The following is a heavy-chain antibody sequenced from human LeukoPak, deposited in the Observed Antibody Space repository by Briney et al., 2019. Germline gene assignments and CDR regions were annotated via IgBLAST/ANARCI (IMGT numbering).Heavy chain of an antibody. CDR3: ARDARGRRDGYNYLY. CDR1: GGSISSYY. CDR2: IYTSGST. D-gene: IGHD5-24*01. V-gene: IGHV4-4*07. Sequence: KPSETLSLTCTVSGGSISSYYWSWIRQPAGKGLEWIGRIYTSGSTNYNPSLKSRVTMSVDTSKNQFSLKLSSVTAADTAVYYCARDARGRRDGYNYLYWGQGTLVTVSS. J-gene: IGHJ4*02.